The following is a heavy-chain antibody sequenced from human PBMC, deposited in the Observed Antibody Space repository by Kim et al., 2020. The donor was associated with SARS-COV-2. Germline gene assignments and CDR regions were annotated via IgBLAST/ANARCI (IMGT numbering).Heavy chain of an antibody. Sequence: SETLSLTCTVSGGSISSYYWSWIRQPPGKGLEWIGYIYYSGSTNYNPSLKSRVTISVDTSKNQFSLKLSSVTAADTAVYYCARWTYYFDYWGQGTLVTVSS. CDR2: IYYSGST. V-gene: IGHV4-59*01. CDR1: GGSISSYY. CDR3: ARWTYYFDY. J-gene: IGHJ4*02.